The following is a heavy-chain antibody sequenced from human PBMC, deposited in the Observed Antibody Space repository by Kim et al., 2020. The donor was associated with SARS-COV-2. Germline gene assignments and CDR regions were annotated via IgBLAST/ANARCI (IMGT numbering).Heavy chain of an antibody. V-gene: IGHV3-23*01. CDR3: AKSFGYYYYGMDV. D-gene: IGHD3-10*01. J-gene: IGHJ6*02. CDR2: ISGSGGST. CDR1: GFTFSSYA. Sequence: GGSLRLSCAASGFTFSSYAMKWVRQAPGKGLEWVSGISGSGGSTYYADSVKGRFTISRDNSKNTVFLQMNSLRAEDTAVYYCAKSFGYYYYGMDVWGQGSTLTVSS.